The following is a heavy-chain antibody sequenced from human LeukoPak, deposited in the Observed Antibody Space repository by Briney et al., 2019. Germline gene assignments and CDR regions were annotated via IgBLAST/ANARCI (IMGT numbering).Heavy chain of an antibody. CDR2: IYYTGST. V-gene: IGHV4-59*01. CDR1: GGSFISYY. CDR3: ARGGSRQISSSDFDY. Sequence: SETLSLTCTVSGGSFISYYWNWIRQPPGKGLEWIGYIYYTGSTNYNPSLKSRVTISVDTSKNQFSLKLSSLTAADTAVYYCARGGSRQISSSDFDYWGQGTLVTVSS. J-gene: IGHJ4*02. D-gene: IGHD6-6*01.